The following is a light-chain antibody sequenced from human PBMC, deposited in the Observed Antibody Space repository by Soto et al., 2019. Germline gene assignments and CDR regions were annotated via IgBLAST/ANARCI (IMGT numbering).Light chain of an antibody. CDR1: QSIDRW. CDR3: QQNKDWPGT. Sequence: DIKMTQSPSTLSASVGDRVTITCRASQSIDRWLAWYQQKPGKAPKLLIYKASTLKSGVPSRFSGSGSGTEFTLTISSLQSEDFGVYYCQQNKDWPGTFGQGTKVDIK. J-gene: IGKJ1*01. CDR2: KAS. V-gene: IGKV1-5*03.